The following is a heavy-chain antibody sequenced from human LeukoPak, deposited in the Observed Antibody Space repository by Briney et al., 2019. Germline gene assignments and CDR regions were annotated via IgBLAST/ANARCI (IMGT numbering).Heavy chain of an antibody. CDR1: GFTFDDYA. CDR3: AKARLMAAPFYYYGMDV. V-gene: IGHV3-9*01. Sequence: PGRSLRLSCAASGFTFDDYAMHWVRQAPGKGLEWVSGISWNSGAKAYADSVRGRFTISRDNAKNSLYLQMNSLRGEDTALYYCAKARLMAAPFYYYGMDVWGPGTTVTVSS. J-gene: IGHJ6*02. CDR2: ISWNSGAK. D-gene: IGHD5-24*01.